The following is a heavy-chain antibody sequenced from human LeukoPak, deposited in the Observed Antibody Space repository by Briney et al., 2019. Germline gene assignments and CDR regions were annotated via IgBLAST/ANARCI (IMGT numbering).Heavy chain of an antibody. CDR2: SHYSGST. CDR3: ARAPRGESDAASGFYGVDV. J-gene: IGHJ6*02. CDR1: SGSISTYY. Sequence: PSETLSLTCTVSSGSISTYYWTWIRQPPGKGLEWIGFSHYSGSTNYNPSLKSRVTISPDTSTNQFSLKLNSVTTADTAVYYCARAPRGESDAASGFYGVDVWAKGPRSPSR. D-gene: IGHD3-22*01. V-gene: IGHV4-59*01.